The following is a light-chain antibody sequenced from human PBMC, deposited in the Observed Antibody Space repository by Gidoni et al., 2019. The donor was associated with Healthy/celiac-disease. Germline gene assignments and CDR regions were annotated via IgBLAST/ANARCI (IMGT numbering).Light chain of an antibody. CDR2: GNS. J-gene: IGLJ1*01. CDR1: SSNTGAGYA. V-gene: IGLV1-40*01. CDR3: QSYDSSLSGYV. Sequence: QSVLTQPPSVSGAPGQRVTISCTGRSSNTGAGYAVHWYQQLPGTAPKLLRYGNSNRPSGVPDRFSGAKSGTSASLAITGLQAEDEADYYCQSYDSSLSGYVFGTGTKVTVL.